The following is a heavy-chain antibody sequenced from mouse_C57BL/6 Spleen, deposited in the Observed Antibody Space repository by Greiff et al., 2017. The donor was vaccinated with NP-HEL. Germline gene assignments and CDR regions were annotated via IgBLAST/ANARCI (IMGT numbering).Heavy chain of an antibody. CDR1: GFNIKDDY. D-gene: IGHD2-5*01. CDR3: TYSNHDWYFDV. Sequence: EVQLQESGAELVRPGASVKLSCTASGFNIKDDYMHWVKQRPEQGLEWIGWIDPENGDTEYASKFQGKATITADTSSNTAYLQLSSLTSEDTAVYYCTYSNHDWYFDVWGTGTTVTVSS. CDR2: IDPENGDT. V-gene: IGHV14-4*01. J-gene: IGHJ1*03.